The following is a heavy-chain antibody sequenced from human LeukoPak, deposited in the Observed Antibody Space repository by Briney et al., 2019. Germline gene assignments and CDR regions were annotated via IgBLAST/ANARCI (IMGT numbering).Heavy chain of an antibody. J-gene: IGHJ6*03. CDR2: IKQDGSEK. D-gene: IGHD3-3*01. Sequence: GGSLRLSCAASGFTFSSYWMSWVRQAPGKGLEWVANIKQDGSEKYYVDSVKGRFTISRDNAKDSLYLQMNSLRAEDTAVYYCARARPNFTIFGVVISYYMDVWGKGTTVTVSS. CDR1: GFTFSSYW. CDR3: ARARPNFTIFGVVISYYMDV. V-gene: IGHV3-7*01.